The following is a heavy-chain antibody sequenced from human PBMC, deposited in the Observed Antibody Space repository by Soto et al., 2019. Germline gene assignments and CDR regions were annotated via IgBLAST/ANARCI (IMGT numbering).Heavy chain of an antibody. CDR2: IYYSGST. V-gene: IGHV4-59*01. J-gene: IGHJ6*02. CDR3: ARDAPNYDFWSGYSGVAGMDV. D-gene: IGHD3-3*01. Sequence: LSLTCTVSGGSISSYYWSWIRQPPGKGLEWIGYIYYSGSTNYNPSLKSRVTISVDTSKNQFSLKLSSVTAADTAVYYCARDAPNYDFWSGYSGVAGMDVWGQGTTVTVSS. CDR1: GGSISSYY.